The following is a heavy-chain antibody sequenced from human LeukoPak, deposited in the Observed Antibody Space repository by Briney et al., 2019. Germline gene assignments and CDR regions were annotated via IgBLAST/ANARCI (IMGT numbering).Heavy chain of an antibody. CDR1: GYTFTGYY. D-gene: IGHD4-17*01. J-gene: IGHJ5*01. Sequence: ASVKVSCKASGYTFTGYYINWVRQAPGQGLEWMGWINPNSGGTNYAQKFQDRVTVTRDTSISTGYMELSRLRSDDTAVYYCARGRGGADYADSWGAGTPVTVSS. CDR2: INPNSGGT. CDR3: ARGRGGADYADS. V-gene: IGHV1-2*02.